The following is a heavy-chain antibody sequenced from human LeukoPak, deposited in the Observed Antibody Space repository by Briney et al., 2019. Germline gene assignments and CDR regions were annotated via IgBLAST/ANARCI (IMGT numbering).Heavy chain of an antibody. D-gene: IGHD3-3*01. Sequence: ASVKVSCKASGYTFVNHGISWVRQAPGRGLEWMGWISSGNTNYAQKFQGRFTMTTDTSTTTAYMELRSLSSDDTAVYYCARGGTTIFGVVIGYYFDYWGQGTLVTVSS. J-gene: IGHJ4*02. CDR1: GYTFVNHG. CDR3: ARGGTTIFGVVIGYYFDY. CDR2: ISSGNT. V-gene: IGHV1-18*01.